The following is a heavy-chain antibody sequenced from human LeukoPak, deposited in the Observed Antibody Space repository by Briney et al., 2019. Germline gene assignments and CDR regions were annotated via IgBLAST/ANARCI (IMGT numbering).Heavy chain of an antibody. V-gene: IGHV3-30-3*01. CDR2: ISYDGSNK. Sequence: GGSLRLSCAASGFTFSSYAMHWVRQAPGKGLEWVAVISYDGSNKYYADSVKGRFTISRDNSKNTLYLQMNSLRAEDTAVYYCAKGYSSGALFDYWGQGTLVTVSS. CDR3: AKGYSSGALFDY. D-gene: IGHD6-19*01. J-gene: IGHJ4*02. CDR1: GFTFSSYA.